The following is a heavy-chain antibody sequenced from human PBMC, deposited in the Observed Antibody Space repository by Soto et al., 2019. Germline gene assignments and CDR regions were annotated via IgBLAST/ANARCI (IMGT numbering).Heavy chain of an antibody. D-gene: IGHD2-2*01. CDR2: ISYDGSNK. Sequence: QVQLVESGGGVVQPGRSLRLSCAASGFNFSSYGMHWVRQAPVKGLEWVAVISYDGSNKYYADSVKGRFTISRDNSKNTLYLLMNSLRAEDTAVHYCVKHGGGYCSSTSCWEGYYYYYYMDVWGKGTTVTVSS. CDR1: GFNFSSYG. J-gene: IGHJ6*03. V-gene: IGHV3-30*18. CDR3: VKHGGGYCSSTSCWEGYYYYYYMDV.